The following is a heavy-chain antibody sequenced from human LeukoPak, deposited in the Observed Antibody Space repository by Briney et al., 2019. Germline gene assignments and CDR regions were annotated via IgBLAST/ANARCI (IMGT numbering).Heavy chain of an antibody. CDR3: ARDPSYSIYYYMDV. D-gene: IGHD4-11*01. CDR2: INTAGSST. Sequence: GGSLRLSCAASGFTFSSYWMHWVRHAPGKGLVWVSRINTAGSSTNYADSVKGRFTISRDNAKNTLYLQMNTLRAEDTAVYYCARDPSYSIYYYMDVWGKGTTVTVSS. V-gene: IGHV3-74*01. J-gene: IGHJ6*03. CDR1: GFTFSSYW.